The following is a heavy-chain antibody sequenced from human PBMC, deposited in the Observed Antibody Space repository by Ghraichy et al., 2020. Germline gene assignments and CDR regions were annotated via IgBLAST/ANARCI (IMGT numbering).Heavy chain of an antibody. Sequence: SETLSLTCAVYVGSLSGYYWSWIRQPPGKGLEWIGEINHKGSTNYNPSLKSRASISIDTSKNQISLRLRSVTAADTAVYYCASLTIFGVISDYWGQGTLVTVSS. V-gene: IGHV4-34*01. D-gene: IGHD3-3*01. CDR3: ASLTIFGVISDY. CDR1: VGSLSGYY. CDR2: INHKGST. J-gene: IGHJ4*02.